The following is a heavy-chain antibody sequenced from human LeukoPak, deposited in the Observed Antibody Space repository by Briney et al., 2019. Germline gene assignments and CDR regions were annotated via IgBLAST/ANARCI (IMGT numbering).Heavy chain of an antibody. CDR1: GGSFSGHY. V-gene: IGHV4-34*01. CDR3: ARGAHARPVDY. Sequence: SETLSLTCAVYGGSFSGHYWSWIRQPPGKGLEWIGEINHSGSTNYNPSLKSRVTISVDTSKNQFSLKLSSVTAADTAVYYCARGAHARPVDYWGQGTLVTVSS. J-gene: IGHJ4*02. D-gene: IGHD6-6*01. CDR2: INHSGST.